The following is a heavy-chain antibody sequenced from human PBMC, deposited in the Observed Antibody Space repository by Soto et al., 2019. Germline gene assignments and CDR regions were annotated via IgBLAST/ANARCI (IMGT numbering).Heavy chain of an antibody. J-gene: IGHJ5*02. CDR2: ISGSGGST. D-gene: IGHD3-22*01. Sequence: PGGSLRLSCAASGFTFSSYAMSWVRQAPGKGLEWVSAISGSGGSTYYADSVKGRFTISRDNSKNTLYLQMNSLRAEDTAVYYCAKAVYYYDSSGYYRWGQGTLVTVSS. CDR1: GFTFSSYA. CDR3: AKAVYYYDSSGYYR. V-gene: IGHV3-23*01.